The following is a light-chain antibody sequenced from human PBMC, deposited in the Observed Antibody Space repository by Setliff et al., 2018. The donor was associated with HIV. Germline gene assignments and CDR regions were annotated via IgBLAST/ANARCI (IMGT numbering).Light chain of an antibody. CDR3: CSNTGSNTYV. J-gene: IGLJ1*01. Sequence: QSALAQPTSVSGSPGQSITISCTGTSSDVGSYNHVSWYQQHPGKAPRLMIYQASKRPSGVSNRFSGSKSGNTASLTISGLQAEDEADYYCCSNTGSNTYVFGTGTKVTV. CDR1: SSDVGSYNH. V-gene: IGLV2-23*01. CDR2: QAS.